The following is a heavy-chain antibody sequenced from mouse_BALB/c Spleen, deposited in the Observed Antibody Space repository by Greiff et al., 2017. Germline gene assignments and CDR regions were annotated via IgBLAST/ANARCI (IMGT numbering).Heavy chain of an antibody. D-gene: IGHD3-1*01. CDR2: IDPANGNT. Sequence: EVKLQESGAELVKPGASVKLSCTASGFNIKDTYMHWVKQRPEQGLEWIGRIDPANGNTKYDPKFQGKATITADTSSNTAYLQLSSLTSEDTAVYYCARGSSGSAYWGQGTLVTVSA. V-gene: IGHV14-3*02. CDR1: GFNIKDTY. J-gene: IGHJ3*01. CDR3: ARGSSGSAY.